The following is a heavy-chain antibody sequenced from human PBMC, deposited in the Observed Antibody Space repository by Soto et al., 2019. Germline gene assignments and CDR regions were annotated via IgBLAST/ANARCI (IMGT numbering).Heavy chain of an antibody. V-gene: IGHV3-23*01. CDR3: TRDPYGGSRYYFDS. Sequence: EVRLLESGGGLVQPGGSLRLSCAASGFTFSNYAMTWVRQAPGKGLEWVSGLNGSGGSTSSADSVKGRFAISRDNSKNTLYLQMNNLRPEDTAVYYCTRDPYGGSRYYFDSWGQGTLVTVSS. J-gene: IGHJ4*02. CDR1: GFTFSNYA. CDR2: LNGSGGST. D-gene: IGHD1-26*01.